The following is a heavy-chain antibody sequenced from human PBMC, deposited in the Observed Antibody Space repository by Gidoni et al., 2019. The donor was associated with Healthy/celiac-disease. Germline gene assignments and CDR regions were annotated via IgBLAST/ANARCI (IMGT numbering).Heavy chain of an antibody. V-gene: IGHV4-39*01. D-gene: IGHD3-10*02. Sequence: QLQLQESGPGLVKPSETLSLTCTVSGGSISRRSYYWGWIRQPPGKGLEWIGSIYYSGSTYYNPSLKSRVTISVDTSKNQFSLKLSSVTAADTAVYYCARGATFGELPYGMDVWGQGTTVTVSS. CDR3: ARGATFGELPYGMDV. CDR1: GGSISRRSYY. CDR2: IYYSGST. J-gene: IGHJ6*02.